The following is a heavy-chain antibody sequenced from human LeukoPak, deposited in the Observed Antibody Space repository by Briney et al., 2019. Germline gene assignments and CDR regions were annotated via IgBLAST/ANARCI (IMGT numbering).Heavy chain of an antibody. J-gene: IGHJ4*02. CDR1: GFTVSSNY. CDR3: ARDPCSGGNCYSSTADY. Sequence: GGSLRLSCAASGFTVSSNYMTWVRQAPGKGLEWVSVIYSGGNTYYADSVKGRFTISRDISKNTLYLQMSSLRAEDTAVYYCARDPCSGGNCYSSTADYWGQGTLVTVSS. V-gene: IGHV3-66*01. D-gene: IGHD2-15*01. CDR2: IYSGGNT.